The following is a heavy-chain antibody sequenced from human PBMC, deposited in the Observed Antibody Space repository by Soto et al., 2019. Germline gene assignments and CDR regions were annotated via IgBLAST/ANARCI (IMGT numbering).Heavy chain of an antibody. V-gene: IGHV3-30*18. CDR1: GFTFSDYA. J-gene: IGHJ4*02. CDR2: VSHDGRNT. D-gene: IGHD6-19*01. CDR3: AKGGRQWLVTSDFNY. Sequence: VQLVESGGGVVQPGRSLRLSCAASGFTFSDYAMHWVRQAPGKGLEWVAVVSHDGRNTHYADSVKGRFTISRDSSKNTVSREMTSLRAEATGVYYCAKGGRQWLVTSDFNYWGQGALVTVSS.